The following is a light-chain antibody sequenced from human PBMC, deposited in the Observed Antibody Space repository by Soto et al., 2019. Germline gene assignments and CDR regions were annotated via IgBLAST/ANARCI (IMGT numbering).Light chain of an antibody. CDR2: DAS. V-gene: IGKV3-20*01. Sequence: KMSVGALSLNPEERATLSCMASQSVGSYLGWYQQKPGQAPRLLIYDASSRATGIPDRFSGSGSGTDFTLTICILEPEDFAVYYCQLYGSSPWPFSQGTMV. CDR1: QSVGSY. CDR3: QLYGSSPWP. J-gene: IGKJ1*01.